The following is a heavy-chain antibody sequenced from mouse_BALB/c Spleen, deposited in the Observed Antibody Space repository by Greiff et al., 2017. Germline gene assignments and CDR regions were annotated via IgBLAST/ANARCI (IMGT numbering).Heavy chain of an antibody. CDR1: GYTFTDYY. CDR3: ARGGYDYGAWFAY. CDR2: IYPGSGNT. D-gene: IGHD2-4*01. J-gene: IGHJ3*01. Sequence: QVHVKQSGAELARPGASVKLSCKASGYTFTDYYINWVKQRTGQGLEWIGEIYPGSGNTYYNEKFKGKATLTADKSSSTAYMQLSSLTSEDSAVYFCARGGYDYGAWFAYWGQGTLVTVSA. V-gene: IGHV1-77*01.